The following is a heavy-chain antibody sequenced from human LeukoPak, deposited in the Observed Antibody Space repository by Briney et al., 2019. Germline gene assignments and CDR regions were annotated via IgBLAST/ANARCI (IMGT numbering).Heavy chain of an antibody. CDR1: GFTFSSYA. D-gene: IGHD4-23*01. V-gene: IGHV3-30*04. CDR2: ISYDGSNK. Sequence: GGSLRLSCAASGFTFSSYAMHWVRQAPGKGLEWVAVISYDGSNKYYADSVKGRFTISRDNSKNTLYLQMNSLRAEGTAVYYCARGGYGGSLFDYWGQGTLVTVSS. CDR3: ARGGYGGSLFDY. J-gene: IGHJ4*02.